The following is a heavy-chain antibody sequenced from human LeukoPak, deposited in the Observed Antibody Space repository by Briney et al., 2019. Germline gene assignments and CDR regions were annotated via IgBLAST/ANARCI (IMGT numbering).Heavy chain of an antibody. CDR3: ATVPGIAAAYSPYYYYGMDV. CDR1: GYTLTELS. J-gene: IGHJ6*02. CDR2: FDPEDGET. Sequence: ASVKVSCKVSGYTLTELSMHWVRQAPGKGLEWMGGFDPEDGETIYAQKFQGRVTMTEDTSTDTAYMELSSLRSEDTAVYYCATVPGIAAAYSPYYYYGMDVWGQGTTVTVSS. D-gene: IGHD6-13*01. V-gene: IGHV1-24*01.